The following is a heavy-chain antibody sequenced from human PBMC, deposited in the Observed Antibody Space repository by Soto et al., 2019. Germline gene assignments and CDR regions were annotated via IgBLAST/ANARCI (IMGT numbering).Heavy chain of an antibody. J-gene: IGHJ4*02. CDR1: GYTFTRYY. V-gene: IGHV1-46*01. CDR2: INPSGGPT. D-gene: IGHD2-15*01. Sequence: ASVKVSCKASGYTFTRYYVHWVRQAPGQGLEWMGIINPSGGPTKYAQKFQGRVTMTRDTSTSTVYMELSSLSSEDSALYYCAMEGQSSEIGGRPFDYWGQGTPVTVS. CDR3: AMEGQSSEIGGRPFDY.